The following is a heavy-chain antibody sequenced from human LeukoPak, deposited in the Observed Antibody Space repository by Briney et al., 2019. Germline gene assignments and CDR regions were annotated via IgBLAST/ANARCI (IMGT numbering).Heavy chain of an antibody. D-gene: IGHD2-2*01. V-gene: IGHV3-30-3*01. CDR2: ISYDGSNK. CDR3: ARVHKLKYCSSTSCYLFDY. Sequence: GGSLRLSCAASGFTFSSYAMHWVRQAPGKGLEWVAVISYDGSNKYYADSVKGRFTISRDNSKNTLYLQMNSLRAEDTAVYYCARVHKLKYCSSTSCYLFDYWGQGTLVTVSS. J-gene: IGHJ4*02. CDR1: GFTFSSYA.